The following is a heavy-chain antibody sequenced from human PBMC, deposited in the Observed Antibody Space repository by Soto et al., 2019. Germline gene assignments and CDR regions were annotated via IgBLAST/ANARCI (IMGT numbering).Heavy chain of an antibody. J-gene: IGHJ2*01. CDR1: SGSISSSNW. V-gene: IGHV4-4*02. CDR2: IYHSGST. D-gene: IGHD2-2*01. Sequence: SETLSLTCAASSGSISSSNWWSWVRQPPGKGLEWIGEIYHSGSTNYNPSLKSRVTISVDKSKNQFSLKLSSVTAADTAVYYCASLGQDIVVVPAEANWYFDLWGRGTLVTVSS. CDR3: ASLGQDIVVVPAEANWYFDL.